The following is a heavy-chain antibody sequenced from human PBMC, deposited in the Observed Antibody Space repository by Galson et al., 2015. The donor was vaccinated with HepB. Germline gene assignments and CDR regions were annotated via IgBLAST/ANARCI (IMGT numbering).Heavy chain of an antibody. D-gene: IGHD3-10*01. CDR2: INPSGGST. J-gene: IGHJ3*02. V-gene: IGHV1-46*03. CDR3: ALGGYYGSGSYFDAFDI. Sequence: SVKVSCKASGYTFTSYYMHWVRQAPGQGLEWMGIINPSGGSTSYAQKFQGRVTMTRDTSTSTVYMELSSLRSEDTAVYYCALGGYYGSGSYFDAFDIWGQGTMVTASS. CDR1: GYTFTSYY.